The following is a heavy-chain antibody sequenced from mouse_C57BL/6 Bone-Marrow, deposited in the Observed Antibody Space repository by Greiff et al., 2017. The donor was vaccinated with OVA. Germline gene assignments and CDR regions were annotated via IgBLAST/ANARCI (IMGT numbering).Heavy chain of an antibody. CDR2: IDPENGDT. V-gene: IGHV14-4*01. Sequence: EVQLQQSGAELVRPGASVKLSCTASGFNIKDDYMHWVKQRPEQGLEWIGWIDPENGDTEYASKFQGKATITADTSSNTAYLQLSSLTSEDTAVYYCTPFCYGNYGYYFGDWGQGTTLTVAS. CDR3: TPFCYGNYGYYFGD. D-gene: IGHD2-1*01. CDR1: GFNIKDDY. J-gene: IGHJ2*01.